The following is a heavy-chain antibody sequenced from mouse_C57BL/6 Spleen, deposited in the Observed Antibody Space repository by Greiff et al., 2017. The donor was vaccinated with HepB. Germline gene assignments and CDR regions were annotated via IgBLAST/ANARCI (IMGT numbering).Heavy chain of an antibody. CDR3: TPIYYGYGVFDV. D-gene: IGHD2-2*01. Sequence: QVQLQQSGAELVRPGASVTLSCKASGYTFTDYEMHWVKQTPVHGLEWIGAIDPETGGTAYNQKFKGKAILTADKSSSTAYMELRSLTSEDSAVYYCTPIYYGYGVFDVWGTGTTVTVSS. J-gene: IGHJ1*03. CDR1: GYTFTDYE. CDR2: IDPETGGT. V-gene: IGHV1-15*01.